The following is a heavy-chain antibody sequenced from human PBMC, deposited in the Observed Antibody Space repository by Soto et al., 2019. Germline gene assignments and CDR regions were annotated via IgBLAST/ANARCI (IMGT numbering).Heavy chain of an antibody. V-gene: IGHV3-30*18. CDR3: AKGGRQWLVTSDFNY. D-gene: IGHD6-19*01. CDR2: VSHDERNT. Sequence: GGSLRLSCAASGFTFSYYAMHWVRQAPGKGLEWVAVVSHDERNTHYADSVKGRFTISRDSSKNTVSLEMTSLRAEDTAVYYCAKGGRQWLVTSDFNYWGQGALVTVSS. J-gene: IGHJ4*02. CDR1: GFTFSYYA.